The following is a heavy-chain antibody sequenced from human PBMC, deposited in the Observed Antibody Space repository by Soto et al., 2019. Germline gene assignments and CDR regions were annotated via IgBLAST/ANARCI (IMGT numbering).Heavy chain of an antibody. V-gene: IGHV3-48*02. CDR1: GFTFGSYS. D-gene: IGHD2-2*01. CDR2: ISSSSSTI. CDR3: ARDIRERGSSTSCYAFDY. J-gene: IGHJ4*02. Sequence: EVQLVESGGGLVQPGGSLRLSCAASGFTFGSYSMNWVRQAPGKGLEWVSYISSSSSTIYYADSVKGRFTISRDNAKNSLYLQMNSLRDEDTAVYYCARDIRERGSSTSCYAFDYWGQGTLVTVSS.